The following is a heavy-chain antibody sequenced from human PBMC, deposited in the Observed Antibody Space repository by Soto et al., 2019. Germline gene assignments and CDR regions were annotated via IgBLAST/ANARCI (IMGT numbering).Heavy chain of an antibody. J-gene: IGHJ4*02. Sequence: QVQLVESGGGVVQPGRSLRLSCAASGLTFSSYGMHWVRQAPGKGLEWVAVIWYDGSNKYYADSVKGRFTISRDNSKNTMYMQMDSLRDEDTAVYYGARGAYSSSLFDYWGQGTLVTVSS. CDR3: ARGAYSSSLFDY. CDR1: GLTFSSYG. V-gene: IGHV3-33*01. D-gene: IGHD6-6*01. CDR2: IWYDGSNK.